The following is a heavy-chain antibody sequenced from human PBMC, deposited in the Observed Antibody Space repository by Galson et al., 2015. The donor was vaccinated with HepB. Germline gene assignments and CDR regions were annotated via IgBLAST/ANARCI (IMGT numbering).Heavy chain of an antibody. CDR2: MRNKANSYTT. D-gene: IGHD1-1*01. V-gene: IGHV3-72*01. CDR1: GFTLSDYY. J-gene: IGHJ6*02. Sequence: SLRLSCAASGFTLSDYYMDWVRQAPGKGLQWVGRMRNKANSYTTEYASSVKGRITISRDGSRNSLHLELYSLKSDDTAVYYCARGAGPTAASLSYYYGLDVWGQGTTVTV. CDR3: ARGAGPTAASLSYYYGLDV.